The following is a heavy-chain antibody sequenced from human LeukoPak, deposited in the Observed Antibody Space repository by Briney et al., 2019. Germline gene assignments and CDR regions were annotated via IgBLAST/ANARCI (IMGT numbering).Heavy chain of an antibody. CDR3: ARGYADSSDWAGDAFDI. D-gene: IGHD2-21*01. Sequence: PSETLSLTCAVFGGSFNGHFWSWIRQPPGQGLEWIGEINDSGRTYVNPSFQSRHTMTVDTSRNQFSLNLSSVAAADTAVYFCARGYADSSDWAGDAFDIWGPGTMVSVSS. J-gene: IGHJ3*02. CDR1: GGSFNGHF. V-gene: IGHV4-34*01. CDR2: INDSGRT.